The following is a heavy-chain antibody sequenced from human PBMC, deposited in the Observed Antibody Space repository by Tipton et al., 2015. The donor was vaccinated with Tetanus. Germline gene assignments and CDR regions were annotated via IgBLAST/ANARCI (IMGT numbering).Heavy chain of an antibody. CDR2: IYPGDSDT. CDR1: GYIFNNYW. D-gene: IGHD2-8*01. J-gene: IGHJ4*02. CDR3: ARAHCTDGVCNFDF. Sequence: QLVQSGGEVKKPGESLKISCKGSGYIFNNYWIGWVRQKLGKGLEWMGIIYPGDSDTRYSPSFQGQVTISVDKSINTAYRRWSSLKASDTSMFYCARAHCTDGVCNFDFWGQGALVTVAS. V-gene: IGHV5-51*01.